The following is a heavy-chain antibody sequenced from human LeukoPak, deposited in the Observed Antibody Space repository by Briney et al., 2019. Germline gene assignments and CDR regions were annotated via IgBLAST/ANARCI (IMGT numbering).Heavy chain of an antibody. Sequence: GRSLRLSCAASGFVFSTYAMHWVRQAPGKGLEWVSSISSSSSYIYYADSVKGRFTISRDNAKNSLYLQMNSLRAEDTAVYYCARAPVVPAATYAFDIWGQGTMVTVSS. V-gene: IGHV3-21*01. CDR3: ARAPVVPAATYAFDI. CDR2: ISSSSSYI. D-gene: IGHD2-2*01. J-gene: IGHJ3*02. CDR1: GFVFSTYA.